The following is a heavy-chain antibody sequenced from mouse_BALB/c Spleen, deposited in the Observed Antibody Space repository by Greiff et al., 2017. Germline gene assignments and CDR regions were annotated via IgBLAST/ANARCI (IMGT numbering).Heavy chain of an antibody. J-gene: IGHJ4*01. CDR3: AASYGYVAMDY. Sequence: DVKLQESGPGLVKPSQSLSLTCTVTGYSITSDYAWNWIRQFPGNKLEWMGYISYSGSTSYNPSLKSRISITRDTSKNQFFLQLNSVTTEDTATYYCAASYGYVAMDYWGQGTSVTVSS. D-gene: IGHD1-2*01. CDR1: GYSITSDYA. CDR2: ISYSGST. V-gene: IGHV3-2*02.